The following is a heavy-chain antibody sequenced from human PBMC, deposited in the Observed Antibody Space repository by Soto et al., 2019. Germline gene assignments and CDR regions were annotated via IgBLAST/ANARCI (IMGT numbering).Heavy chain of an antibody. V-gene: IGHV3-21*01. CDR3: ARDQRLLPLGYCPI. CDR2: ISSSSSYI. Sequence: EVQLVESGGGLVKPGGSLRLSCAASGFTFSSYSMNWVRQAPGKGLEWVSSISSSSSYIYYADSVKGRFTISRDNAQNSLYLQMNSLRAEDTAVYYCARDQRLLPLGYCPIWGQGTMVTVSS. J-gene: IGHJ3*02. CDR1: GFTFSSYS. D-gene: IGHD2-15*01.